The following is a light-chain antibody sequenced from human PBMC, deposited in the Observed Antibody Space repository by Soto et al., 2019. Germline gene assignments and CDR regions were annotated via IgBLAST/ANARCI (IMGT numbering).Light chain of an antibody. V-gene: IGKV3-11*01. CDR3: QQRSNWPLT. CDR2: DAS. Sequence: EIVLTQSPATLSLSPGERATLSCRASQSVSRYLAWYQQKPGQAPRLLIYDASNRATGIPARFSGSGSGTDFTLTISSLEPEVFAVYYCQQRSNWPLTFGGGTKVEIK. J-gene: IGKJ4*01. CDR1: QSVSRY.